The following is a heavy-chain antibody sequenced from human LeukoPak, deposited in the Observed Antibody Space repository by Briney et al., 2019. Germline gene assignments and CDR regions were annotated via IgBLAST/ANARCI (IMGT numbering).Heavy chain of an antibody. CDR2: INSDGTNT. CDR1: GFTFSSYW. CDR3: ARHPLKD. J-gene: IGHJ4*02. V-gene: IGHV3-74*01. Sequence: GGSLRLSCAASGFTFSSYWMHWVRQAPGKGLVWVSRINSDGTNTTYADSVKGRFTISRDNAKKTLYLQMNGLRADDTAVYYCARHPLKDWGQGTLVTVSS.